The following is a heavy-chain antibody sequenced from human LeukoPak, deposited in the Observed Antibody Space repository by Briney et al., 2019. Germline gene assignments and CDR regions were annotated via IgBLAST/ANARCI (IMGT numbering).Heavy chain of an antibody. V-gene: IGHV1-2*02. CDR1: GYTFTGYY. D-gene: IGHD6-19*01. CDR3: ARVTFGGSGWYPAY. CDR2: INPNSGGT. Sequence: ASVKVSCKASGYTFTGYYMHWVRQACGQGLEWMGWINPNSGGTNYAQKFQGRVTMTRDTSISTAYMELSRLRSDDTAVYYCARVTFGGSGWYPAYWGQGTLVTVSS. J-gene: IGHJ4*02.